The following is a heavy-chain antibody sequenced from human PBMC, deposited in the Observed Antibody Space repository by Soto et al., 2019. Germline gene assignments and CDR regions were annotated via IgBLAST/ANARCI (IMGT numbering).Heavy chain of an antibody. Sequence: QVQLVQSGAEVKKPGASVKVSCKASGYTFTSYYMHWVRQAPGQGLEWMGIINPSGGSTSYAQKFQGRVTMTRDTSTSTVYMELSSLRSEDTAVYYCAREAPGGVAARPFGYWGQGPLVTVSS. CDR2: INPSGGST. J-gene: IGHJ4*02. D-gene: IGHD6-6*01. CDR3: AREAPGGVAARPFGY. V-gene: IGHV1-46*01. CDR1: GYTFTSYY.